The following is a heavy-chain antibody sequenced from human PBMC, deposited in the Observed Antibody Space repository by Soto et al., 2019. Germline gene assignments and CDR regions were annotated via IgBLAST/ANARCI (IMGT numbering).Heavy chain of an antibody. CDR2: ITHNGAVT. D-gene: IGHD2-8*01. CDR3: AKEWPCTRTPGLDW. Sequence: EVQILESGGHLVQPGGSLRLSCAPSGFTFSDYAMSWVRQAPGKGLEWVSSITHNGAVTNYADSVKGRFTISRDNSRNKLYLQMNSLRAQDTALYYCAKEWPCTRTPGLDWWGHGTRVTVSS. CDR1: GFTFSDYA. J-gene: IGHJ4*01. V-gene: IGHV3-23*01.